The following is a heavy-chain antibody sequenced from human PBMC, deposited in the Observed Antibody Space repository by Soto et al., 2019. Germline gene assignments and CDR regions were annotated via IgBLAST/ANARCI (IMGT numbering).Heavy chain of an antibody. CDR1: GYSFTSYW. CDR3: ARKRYCSSTSCYPNWFDP. J-gene: IGHJ5*02. CDR2: IIPIFGTA. D-gene: IGHD2-2*01. Sequence: KISCKGSGYSFTSYWIGWVRQAPGQGLEWMGGIIPIFGTANYAQKFQGRVTITADESTSTAYMELSSLRSEDTAVYYCARKRYCSSTSCYPNWFDPWGQGTLVTVSS. V-gene: IGHV1-69*01.